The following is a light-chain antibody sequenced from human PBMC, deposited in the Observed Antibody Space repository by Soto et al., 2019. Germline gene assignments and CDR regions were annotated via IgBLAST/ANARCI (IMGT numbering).Light chain of an antibody. Sequence: LTQPASVSGSPGQSVTISCTGTSSDFGSYKFVSWYQHHPGKVPKVIIYETSKRPSGVSDRFSGSKSGNTASLTISGLQAEDEADYYCFSFTSTNTHVFGSGTRSPS. CDR2: ETS. J-gene: IGLJ1*01. CDR1: SSDFGSYKF. CDR3: FSFTSTNTHV. V-gene: IGLV2-23*01.